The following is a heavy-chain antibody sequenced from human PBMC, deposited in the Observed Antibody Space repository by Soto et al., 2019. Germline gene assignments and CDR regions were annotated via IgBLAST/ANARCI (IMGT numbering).Heavy chain of an antibody. D-gene: IGHD4-17*01. Sequence: EVQLVESGGGLVQPGRSLRLSCAASGFTFDDYAMHWVRQAPGKGLEWVSGISWNSGSIGYADSVKGRFTISRDNAKNSLYLQMNSLRAEDTALYYCASLRQGSWGSGMDVWGQGTTVTVSS. CDR2: ISWNSGSI. CDR3: ASLRQGSWGSGMDV. CDR1: GFTFDDYA. J-gene: IGHJ6*02. V-gene: IGHV3-9*01.